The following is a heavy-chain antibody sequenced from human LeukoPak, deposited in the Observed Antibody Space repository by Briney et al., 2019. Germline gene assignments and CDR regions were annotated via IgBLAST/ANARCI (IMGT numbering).Heavy chain of an antibody. CDR2: ISAYNGNT. V-gene: IGHV1-18*01. CDR1: GYTFTSYG. Sequence: ASAKVSCKASGYTFTSYGISWVRQAPGQGLEWMGWISAYNGNTNYAQKLQGRVTMTTDTSTSTAYMELRSLRSDDTAVYYCARVVFPHYDFWSGYLNWFDPWGQGTLVTVSS. CDR3: ARVVFPHYDFWSGYLNWFDP. J-gene: IGHJ5*02. D-gene: IGHD3-3*01.